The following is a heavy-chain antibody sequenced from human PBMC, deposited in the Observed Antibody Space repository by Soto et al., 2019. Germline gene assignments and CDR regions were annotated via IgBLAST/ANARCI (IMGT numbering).Heavy chain of an antibody. CDR3: TPTWGPHCH. D-gene: IGHD1-26*01. CDR1: GFTFSGSA. V-gene: IGHV3-73*01. J-gene: IGHJ4*02. CDR2: IRDKTNSYAT. Sequence: WGSVRRSCAASGFTFSGSAVHWVRQDSGKGLEWVGRIRDKTNSYATAYGVSVKGRFTISRDDSQNTAYLQMNSLKTEDTAVYYCTPTWGPHCHWDQGTLLTVSS.